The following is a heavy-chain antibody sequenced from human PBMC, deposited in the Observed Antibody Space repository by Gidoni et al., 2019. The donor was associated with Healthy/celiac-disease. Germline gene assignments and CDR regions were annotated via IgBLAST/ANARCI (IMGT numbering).Heavy chain of an antibody. CDR2: ISYDGSNK. CDR1: GFTFSSYA. D-gene: IGHD3-22*01. CDR3: ARDPTYYYDSSGSFDY. Sequence: QVQLVESGGGVVQPGRSLRLSCAASGFTFSSYAMHWVRQAPGKGLEWVAVISYDGSNKYYADSVKGRFTISSDNSKNTLYLQMNSLRAEDTAVYYCARDPTYYYDSSGSFDYWGQGTLVTVSS. J-gene: IGHJ4*02. V-gene: IGHV3-30-3*01.